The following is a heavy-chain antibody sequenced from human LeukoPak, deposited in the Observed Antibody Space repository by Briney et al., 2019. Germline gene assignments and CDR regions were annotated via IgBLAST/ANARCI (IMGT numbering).Heavy chain of an antibody. V-gene: IGHV3-15*07. CDR3: ATADRRYCSGGSCLMSY. Sequence: GGSLRLSCAASGFTFSNAWMNWVRQAPGKGLEWVGRIKSKTDGGTTDYAAPVKGRFTVSRDDSKNTLYLQMNSLRAEDTAVYYCATADRRYCSGGSCLMSYWGQGTLVTVSS. D-gene: IGHD2-15*01. CDR1: GFTFSNAW. J-gene: IGHJ4*02. CDR2: IKSKTDGGTT.